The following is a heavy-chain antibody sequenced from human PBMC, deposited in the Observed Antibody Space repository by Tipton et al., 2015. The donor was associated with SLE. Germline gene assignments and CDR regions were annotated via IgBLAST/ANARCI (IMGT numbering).Heavy chain of an antibody. CDR3: ARQIPAGEYFDY. CDR1: GGSISSHY. D-gene: IGHD6-13*01. Sequence: TLSLTCTVSGGSISSHYWSWIRQPPGKGLEWIGYIYYSGSTNYNPSLKSRVTISVDTSKNQFSLKLSSVTAADTAVYYCARQIPAGEYFDYWGQGTLVTVSS. CDR2: IYYSGST. J-gene: IGHJ4*02. V-gene: IGHV4-59*08.